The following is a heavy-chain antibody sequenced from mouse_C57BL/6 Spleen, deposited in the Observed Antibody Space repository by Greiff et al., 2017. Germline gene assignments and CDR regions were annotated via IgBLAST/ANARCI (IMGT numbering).Heavy chain of an antibody. V-gene: IGHV1-64*01. D-gene: IGHD1-1*01. J-gene: IGHJ3*01. CDR3: APTVVATDWFAY. Sequence: QVQLQQPGAELVKPGASVKLSCKASGYTFTSYWMHWVKQRPGQGLEWIGMIHPNSGSTNYNEKFKSKATLTVDKSSSTAYMQLSSLTSEDSAVYYCAPTVVATDWFAYWGKGTLVTVSA. CDR2: IHPNSGST. CDR1: GYTFTSYW.